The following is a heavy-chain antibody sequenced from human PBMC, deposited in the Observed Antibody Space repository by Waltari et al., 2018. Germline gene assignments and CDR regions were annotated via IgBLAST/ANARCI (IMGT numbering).Heavy chain of an antibody. D-gene: IGHD4-17*01. CDR1: GFTLSTYR. V-gene: IGHV3-21*01. CDR2: ISSLSNK. CDR3: GRDVYGDYVGGGGGAFDI. Sequence: EVQLVESGGGLVKPGGSLRLSCAASGFTLSTYRMNWVRQAPGKGLDWVSSISSLSNKYYVDSVKGRFTISRDNAKNSLYLQMNSLRAEDTAVYYCGRDVYGDYVGGGGGAFDIWGQGTMVTVSS. J-gene: IGHJ3*02.